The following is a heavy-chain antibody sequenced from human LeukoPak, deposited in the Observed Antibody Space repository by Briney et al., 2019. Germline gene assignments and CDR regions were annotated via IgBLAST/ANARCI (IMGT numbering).Heavy chain of an antibody. CDR2: IIPIFGTA. CDR3: ARGKPNSGGMGDY. CDR1: GGTFSSYA. Sequence: GSSVKVSCKASGGTFSSYAISWVRQAPGQGLEWTGGIIPIFGTANYAQKFQGRVTITTDESTSTAYMELSSLRSEDTAVYYCARGKPNSGGMGDYWGQGTLVTVSS. V-gene: IGHV1-69*05. D-gene: IGHD3-10*01. J-gene: IGHJ4*02.